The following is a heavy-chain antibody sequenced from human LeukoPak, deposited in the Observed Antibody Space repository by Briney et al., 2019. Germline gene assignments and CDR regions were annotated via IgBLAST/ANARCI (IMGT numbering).Heavy chain of an antibody. D-gene: IGHD6-6*01. J-gene: IGHJ4*02. CDR1: GYSISSGYY. CDR2: IYTSGST. V-gene: IGHV4-4*07. CDR3: ARYSSSRRPFDY. Sequence: PSETLSLTCTVSGYSISSGYYWSWIRRPAGKGLEWIGRIYTSGSTNYNPSLKSRVTMSVDTSKNQFSLKLSSVTAADTAVYYCARYSSSRRPFDYWGQGTLVTVSS.